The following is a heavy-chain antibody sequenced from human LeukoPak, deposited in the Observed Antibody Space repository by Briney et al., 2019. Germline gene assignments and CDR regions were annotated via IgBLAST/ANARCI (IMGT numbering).Heavy chain of an antibody. CDR1: GFTVSSNY. V-gene: IGHV3-66*01. CDR2: IYSGGNT. Sequence: GGSLRLSCAASGFTVSSNYMNWVRQAPGKGLEWVSMIYSGGNTYYTDSVKGRFTISRDNSKNTLYLQMNSLRAEDTAVYYCARGETAGATYSRYWGQGTLVTVSS. CDR3: ARGETAGATYSRY. D-gene: IGHD1-26*01. J-gene: IGHJ4*02.